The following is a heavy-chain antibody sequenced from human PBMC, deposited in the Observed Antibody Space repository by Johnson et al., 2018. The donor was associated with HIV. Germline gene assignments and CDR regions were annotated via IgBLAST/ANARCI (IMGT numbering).Heavy chain of an antibody. CDR1: GFSVGDNY. J-gene: IGHJ3*02. Sequence: QVQLVESGGGLVQPGGSLRVSCAASGFSVGDNYMSWVRQAPGKGLEWVAIISNDGSNKYYADSVKGRFTISRDNSKNTLYLQMNSLRVEDTAVYYCAREVYRAFDIWGQGTMVTVSS. CDR3: AREVYRAFDI. D-gene: IGHD2/OR15-2a*01. CDR2: ISNDGSNK. V-gene: IGHV3-30*03.